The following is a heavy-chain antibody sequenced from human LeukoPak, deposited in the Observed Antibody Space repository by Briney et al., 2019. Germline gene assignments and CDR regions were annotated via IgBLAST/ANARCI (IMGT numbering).Heavy chain of an antibody. Sequence: ASVKVSCKASGGTFISYAISWVRQAPGQGREWMGRIIPILGIANYAQKFQGRVTITADKSTSTAYMELSSLRSEDTAVYYCARAGVYYGSGSYRGKEDDYWGQGTLVTVSS. V-gene: IGHV1-69*04. J-gene: IGHJ4*02. CDR1: GGTFISYA. CDR3: ARAGVYYGSGSYRGKEDDY. D-gene: IGHD3-10*01. CDR2: IIPILGIA.